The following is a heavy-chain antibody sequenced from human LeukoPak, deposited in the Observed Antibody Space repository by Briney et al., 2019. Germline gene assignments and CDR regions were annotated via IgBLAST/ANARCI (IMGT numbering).Heavy chain of an antibody. CDR2: ISAYNGNT. D-gene: IGHD3-22*01. V-gene: IGHV1-18*01. J-gene: IGHJ3*02. CDR3: ARAPVRLYDSSGYYSRAFDI. Sequence: ASVKVSCKASVYIFTSYGISWVRQAPGQGLEWMGWISAYNGNTNYAQKLQGRVTMTTDTSTSTAYMELRSLRSDDTAVYYCARAPVRLYDSSGYYSRAFDIWGQGTMVTVSS. CDR1: VYIFTSYG.